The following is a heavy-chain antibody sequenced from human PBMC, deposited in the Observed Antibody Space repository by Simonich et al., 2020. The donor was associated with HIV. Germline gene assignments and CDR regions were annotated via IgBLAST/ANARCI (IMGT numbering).Heavy chain of an antibody. CDR3: ATPSLAATAFDY. V-gene: IGHV1-69-2*01. D-gene: IGHD2-15*01. J-gene: IGHJ4*02. CDR2: VDPEDGEA. CDR1: GYTFTEYY. Sequence: EVQLVQSGAEVKKPGATVKISCTVSGYTFTEYYIHWVQQAPGKGLEWMGRVDPEDGEAVVAEKFQDRVTITADTSTDTAYMELSGLRSEGTAVYYCATPSLAATAFDYWGQGTLVTVSS.